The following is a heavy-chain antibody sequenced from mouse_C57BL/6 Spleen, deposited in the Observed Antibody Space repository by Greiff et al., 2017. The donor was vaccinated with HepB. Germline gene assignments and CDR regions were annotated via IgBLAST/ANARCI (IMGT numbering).Heavy chain of an antibody. V-gene: IGHV1-80*01. D-gene: IGHD1-1*01. J-gene: IGHJ2*01. CDR1: GYAFSSYW. CDR3: ARSNYGSSFDY. Sequence: VQLQQSGAELVKPGASVKISCKASGYAFSSYWMNCVKQRPGKGLEWIGQIYPGDGDTNYNGKFKGKATLTADKSSSTAYMQLSSLTSEDSAVYFCARSNYGSSFDYWGQGTTLTVSS. CDR2: IYPGDGDT.